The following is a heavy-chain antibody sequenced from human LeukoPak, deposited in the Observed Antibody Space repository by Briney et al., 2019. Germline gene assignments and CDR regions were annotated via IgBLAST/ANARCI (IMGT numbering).Heavy chain of an antibody. D-gene: IGHD1-26*01. V-gene: IGHV3-23*01. Sequence: TGGSLRLSCAASGFTFSSYAMSWVRQAPGKGLEWVSAISGSGGSTYYADSVKGRFTISRDNSKNTLYLQMNNLRAEDTAVYYCAKVPSYVVSGYFDYWGQGTLVTVSS. J-gene: IGHJ4*02. CDR1: GFTFSSYA. CDR3: AKVPSYVVSGYFDY. CDR2: ISGSGGST.